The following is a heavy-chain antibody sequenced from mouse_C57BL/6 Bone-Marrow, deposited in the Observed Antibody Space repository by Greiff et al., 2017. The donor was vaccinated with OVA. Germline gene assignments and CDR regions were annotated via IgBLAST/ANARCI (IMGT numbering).Heavy chain of an antibody. V-gene: IGHV5-15*01. CDR1: GFTFSAYG. J-gene: IGHJ2*01. CDR3: ARRAARGFYFDY. Sequence: EVKLVESGGGLVQPGGSLKLSCAASGFTFSAYGMAWVRQAPRQGPEWVAFISNLASRLYYADTVTGRCTISRENAKNTLYLEMSSLRSEDTAMYYCARRAARGFYFDYWGQGTTLTVSS. CDR2: ISNLASRL.